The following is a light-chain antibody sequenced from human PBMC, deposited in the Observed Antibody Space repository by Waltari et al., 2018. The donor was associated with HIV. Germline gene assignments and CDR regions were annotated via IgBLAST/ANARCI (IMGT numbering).Light chain of an antibody. V-gene: IGLV1-51*01. Sequence: QSVLTQPPSVSAAPGQKVTISCSGSSSNIGNNYVSWYQHLPGTAPKLLIYDTDKRPSGIPDRFSGSKSGTSATLGITELQTGDEADYYCGTWDSSLSGGVFSGGTKLTVL. CDR1: SSNIGNNY. CDR3: GTWDSSLSGGV. CDR2: DTD. J-gene: IGLJ2*01.